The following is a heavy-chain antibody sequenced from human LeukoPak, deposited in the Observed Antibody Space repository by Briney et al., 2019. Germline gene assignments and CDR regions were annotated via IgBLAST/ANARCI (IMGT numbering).Heavy chain of an antibody. CDR2: INHSGSA. V-gene: IGHV4-34*01. J-gene: IGHJ5*02. CDR3: ARQRATARNPFDP. D-gene: IGHD1-14*01. Sequence: SETLSLTCAVYGGSFSNYYWSWIRQPPGKGLEWIGEINHSGSANYNPSLKSRVTISVDTSKNQFSLKLSSVTAADTAVYYCARQRATARNPFDPWGQGTLVTVSS. CDR1: GGSFSNYY.